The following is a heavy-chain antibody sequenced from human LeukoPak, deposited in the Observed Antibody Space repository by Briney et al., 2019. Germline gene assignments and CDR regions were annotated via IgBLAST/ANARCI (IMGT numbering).Heavy chain of an antibody. CDR3: ARVTTYYYDSSGYLSFYHGAFDI. CDR2: IIPIFGTA. Sequence: SVKVSCKASGYTFTSYDINWVRQATGQGLEWMGGIIPIFGTANYAQKFQGRVTITADESTSTAYMELSSLRSEDTAVYYCARVTTYYYDSSGYLSFYHGAFDIWGQGTMVTVSS. D-gene: IGHD3-22*01. CDR1: GYTFTSYD. V-gene: IGHV1-69*13. J-gene: IGHJ3*02.